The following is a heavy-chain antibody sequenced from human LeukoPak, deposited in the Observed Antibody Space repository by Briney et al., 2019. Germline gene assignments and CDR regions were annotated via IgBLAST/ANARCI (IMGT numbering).Heavy chain of an antibody. CDR1: GFTFSSYG. J-gene: IGHJ3*02. Sequence: GGSLRLSCAASGFTFSSYGMHWVRQAPGKGLEWVAVIWYDGSNKYYADSVKGRFTTSRDNSKNTLYLQMNSLRAEDTAVYYCARGFTARGVIIGASDIWGQGTMVTVSS. CDR3: ARGFTARGVIIGASDI. V-gene: IGHV3-33*01. D-gene: IGHD3-10*01. CDR2: IWYDGSNK.